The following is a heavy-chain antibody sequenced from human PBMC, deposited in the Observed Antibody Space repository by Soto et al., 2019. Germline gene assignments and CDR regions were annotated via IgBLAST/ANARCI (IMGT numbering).Heavy chain of an antibody. CDR2: IYYSGST. CDR3: ARERNNDYYFDY. J-gene: IGHJ4*02. V-gene: IGHV4-59*01. Sequence: SETLSLTCTVSGGSISSYYWSWIRQPPGKGLEWIGYIYYSGSTNYNPSLKSRVTISVDTSKNQFSLKLSSVTAADTAVYYCARERNNDYYFDYWGQGTLVTVSS. CDR1: GGSISSYY. D-gene: IGHD1-1*01.